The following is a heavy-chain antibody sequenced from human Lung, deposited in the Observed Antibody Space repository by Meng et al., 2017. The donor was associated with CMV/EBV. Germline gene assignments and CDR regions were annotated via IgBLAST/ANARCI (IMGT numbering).Heavy chain of an antibody. J-gene: IGHJ4*02. Sequence: VPRQGSGQGLVKPSGTMSLTCPVLAGSISSSNWWSWVRQPPGKGLEWIGEIYHSGSTNYNPSLKSRVTISVDKSKNQFSLNLSSVTAADTAVYYCARVGQWLPIDYWGQGTLVTVSS. CDR3: ARVGQWLPIDY. CDR2: IYHSGST. V-gene: IGHV4-4*02. D-gene: IGHD6-19*01. CDR1: AGSISSSNW.